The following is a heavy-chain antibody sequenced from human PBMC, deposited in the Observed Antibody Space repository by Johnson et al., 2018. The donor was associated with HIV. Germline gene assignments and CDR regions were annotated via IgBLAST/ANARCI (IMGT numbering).Heavy chain of an antibody. CDR1: GFSVSASY. CDR2: IYRGGAT. CDR3: ARDSVLGGYDSSVLSDAFDI. J-gene: IGHJ3*02. V-gene: IGHV3-66*01. Sequence: VQLVESGGGLVQPGGSLRLSCAASGFSVSASYMSWLRQAPGKALEWVSVIYRGGATYYAASVQGRFTISRDNSKNTLYLQMNSLRAEDTAVYYCARDSVLGGYDSSVLSDAFDIWGQGTMVTVSS. D-gene: IGHD3-22*01.